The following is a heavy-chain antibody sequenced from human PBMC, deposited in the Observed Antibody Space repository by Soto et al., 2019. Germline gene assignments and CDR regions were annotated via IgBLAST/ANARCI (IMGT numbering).Heavy chain of an antibody. J-gene: IGHJ4*02. V-gene: IGHV3-23*01. CDR1: GFAFRTYG. CDR2: ISGSGGST. Sequence: GGSLRLSCAASGFAFRTYGMSWVRQAPGKGLEWVSGISGSGGSTYYADSVKGRFTISRDNSKNTLYLQMNSLRSEDTAIYYCAHGSLTPDYWGQGTLVTVSS. CDR3: AHGSLTPDY.